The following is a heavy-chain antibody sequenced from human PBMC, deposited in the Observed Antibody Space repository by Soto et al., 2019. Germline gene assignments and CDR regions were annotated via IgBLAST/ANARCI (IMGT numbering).Heavy chain of an antibody. CDR2: IITIFGTA. D-gene: IGHD1-1*01. CDR3: AREASRYPENCNPPYYCMDV. CDR1: GGTFSSYA. V-gene: IGHV1-69*01. Sequence: QVQLVQSGAEVKKPGSSVKVSCKASGGTFSSYAISWVRQSPGQGLEWMGGIITIFGTANYAQKFQRRVTSTAAEATSTAYMELSSLRSEDTAVYYCAREASRYPENCNPPYYCMDVWGQGTTVTVSS. J-gene: IGHJ6*02.